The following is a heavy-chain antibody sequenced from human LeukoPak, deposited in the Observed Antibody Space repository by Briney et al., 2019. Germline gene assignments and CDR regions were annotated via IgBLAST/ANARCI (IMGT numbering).Heavy chain of an antibody. V-gene: IGHV4-59*01. CDR2: IYYSGST. CDR3: ASAERYDFWSGYLYY. CDR1: GGSISSYY. Sequence: PSETLSLTCTVSGGSISSYYWSWIRQPPGKGLEGIGYIYYSGSTNYNPSLKSRVTISVDTSKSQFSLKLSSVTAADTAVYYCASAERYDFWSGYLYYWGQGTLVTVSS. J-gene: IGHJ4*02. D-gene: IGHD3-3*01.